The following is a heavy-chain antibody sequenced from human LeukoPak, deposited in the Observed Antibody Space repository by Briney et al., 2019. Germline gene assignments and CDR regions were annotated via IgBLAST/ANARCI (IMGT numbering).Heavy chain of an antibody. J-gene: IGHJ4*02. V-gene: IGHV3-7*01. D-gene: IGHD3-22*01. CDR2: IKQDGSQK. Sequence: QAGASVRLSCAASGFSYSSDWMSSVRQAPGKGLEWVAIIKQDGSQKYYVDSVKGRLTISRDNAKSLLYLQMHRLRAEDTAVFYCARHGSEGFCYGSSGYLLGGGFYCWGEG. CDR1: GFSYSSDW. CDR3: ARHGSEGFCYGSSGYLLGGGFYC.